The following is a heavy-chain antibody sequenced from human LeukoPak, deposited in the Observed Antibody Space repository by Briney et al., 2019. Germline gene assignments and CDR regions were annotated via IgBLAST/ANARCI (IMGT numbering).Heavy chain of an antibody. D-gene: IGHD3-9*01. CDR1: GFSFSSYA. J-gene: IGHJ4*02. V-gene: IGHV3-23*01. CDR3: AKSVTGYSTFDY. CDR2: ISGSGYGI. Sequence: HPGGSLRLSCAASGFSFSSYALNRVRQAPGKGLEWVSGISGSGYGIYYVDSVKGRFTISRDNSKKTVYLQMNSLRAEDTAVYYCAKSVTGYSTFDYWGQGTLVTVSS.